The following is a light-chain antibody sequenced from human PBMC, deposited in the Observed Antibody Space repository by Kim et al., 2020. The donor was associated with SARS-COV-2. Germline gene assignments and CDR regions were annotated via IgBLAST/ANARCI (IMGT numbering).Light chain of an antibody. CDR1: QSIGTW. J-gene: IGKJ2*01. V-gene: IGKV1-5*03. CDR3: QQYKNNSPYT. Sequence: ASVGDRVTIPCRASQSIGTWLVWYQQKPGKAPKLLIYKASNLESGVPSRFSGSGAETVFTLTISSLQPDDFATYYCQQYKNNSPYTFGQGTKLEI. CDR2: KAS.